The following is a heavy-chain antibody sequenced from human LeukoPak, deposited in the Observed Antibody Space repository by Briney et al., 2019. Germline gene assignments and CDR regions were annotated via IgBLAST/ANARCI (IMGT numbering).Heavy chain of an antibody. Sequence: GGSLRLSCAASGFTFSSYATSWVRQAPGKGLEWVSAISAGGGSTYYADSVKGRFTISRDSSKNTLFLQMNSLRAEDTAVYYCARGYGGMNYWGQGTLVTVSS. J-gene: IGHJ4*02. CDR3: ARGYGGMNY. CDR2: ISAGGGST. V-gene: IGHV3-23*01. CDR1: GFTFSSYA. D-gene: IGHD4-23*01.